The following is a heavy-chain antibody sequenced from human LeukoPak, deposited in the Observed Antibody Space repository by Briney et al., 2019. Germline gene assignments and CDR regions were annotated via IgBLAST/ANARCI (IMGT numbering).Heavy chain of an antibody. CDR1: GGSISSSSYY. CDR3: ARRYYDFWSGYYTMYYFDY. V-gene: IGHV4-39*01. Sequence: SETLSLACTVSGGSISSSSYYWGWIRQPPGTGLEWIGSIYYSGSTYYNPSLKSRVTISVDTSKNQFSLKLSSVTAADTAVYYCARRYYDFWSGYYTMYYFDYWGQGTLVTVSS. CDR2: IYYSGST. J-gene: IGHJ4*02. D-gene: IGHD3-3*01.